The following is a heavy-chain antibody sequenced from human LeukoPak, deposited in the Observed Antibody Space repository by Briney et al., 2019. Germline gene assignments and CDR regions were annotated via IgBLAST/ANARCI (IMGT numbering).Heavy chain of an antibody. V-gene: IGHV1-24*01. D-gene: IGHD3-16*01. CDR2: FDPEDGET. J-gene: IGHJ6*02. CDR1: GYTLTELS. Sequence: ASVKVSCKVSGYTLTELSMHWVRQAPGKGLEWMGGFDPEDGETIYAQKFQGRVTVTEDTSTDTAYMELSSLRSEDTAVYYCATYDGRDYMSYYGMDVWGQGTTVTVSS. CDR3: ATYDGRDYMSYYGMDV.